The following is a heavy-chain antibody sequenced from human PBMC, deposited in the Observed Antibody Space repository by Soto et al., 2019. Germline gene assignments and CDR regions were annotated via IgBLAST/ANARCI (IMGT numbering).Heavy chain of an antibody. Sequence: VGSLRLSCAASGFTFSDYYMSWIRQAPGKGLEWVSYIGPSSSYTNYADSVKGRFTISRDNTKNSLYLQMNNLRAEDTAVYYCARVVRLMLYSDYWGQGTLVTVSS. V-gene: IGHV3-11*06. CDR2: IGPSSSYT. CDR3: ARVVRLMLYSDY. J-gene: IGHJ4*02. CDR1: GFTFSDYY. D-gene: IGHD2-8*01.